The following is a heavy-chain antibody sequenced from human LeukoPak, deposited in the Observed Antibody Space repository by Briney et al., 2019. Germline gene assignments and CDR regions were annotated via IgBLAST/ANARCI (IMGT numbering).Heavy chain of an antibody. Sequence: GGSLRLSCAASGFTFNNYAMNWVRQAPGKGLEWVSAISGIGGGTYYADSVKGRFTISRDNSKNTLYLQMKSLRAEDTAVYYCAKVTYGSGTYGAFDYWGQGTLVTVSS. D-gene: IGHD3-10*01. V-gene: IGHV3-23*01. CDR2: ISGIGGGT. CDR3: AKVTYGSGTYGAFDY. J-gene: IGHJ4*02. CDR1: GFTFNNYA.